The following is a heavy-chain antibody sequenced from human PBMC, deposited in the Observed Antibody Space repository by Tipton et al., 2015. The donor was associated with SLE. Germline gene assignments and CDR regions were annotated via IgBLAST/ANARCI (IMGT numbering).Heavy chain of an antibody. D-gene: IGHD3/OR15-3a*01. CDR3: ARHAGLDYYFDY. CDR2: IYYSGSP. J-gene: IGHJ4*02. V-gene: IGHV4-59*08. CDR1: GGSISSFH. Sequence: TLSLTCTVSGGSISSFHWSWIRQPPGKGLEWIGYIYYSGSPTYNPSLKSRVTISVDTSKNQFSLKLSSVTAADTAFYYCARHAGLDYYFDYWGQGTLVTVSS.